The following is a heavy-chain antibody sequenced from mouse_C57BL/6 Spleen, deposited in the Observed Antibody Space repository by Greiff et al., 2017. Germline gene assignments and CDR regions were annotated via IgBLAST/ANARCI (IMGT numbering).Heavy chain of an antibody. Sequence: QVQLQQSGAELVKPGASVKLSCKASGYTFTSYWMHWVKQRPGQGLEWIGMIHPNSGSTNYNEKFKSKATLTVDKSSSTAYMQLSSLTSEDSAVYYCARISTRVREFDYWGQGTTLTVSS. CDR2: IHPNSGST. CDR1: GYTFTSYW. J-gene: IGHJ2*01. V-gene: IGHV1-64*01. CDR3: ARISTRVREFDY. D-gene: IGHD2-2*01.